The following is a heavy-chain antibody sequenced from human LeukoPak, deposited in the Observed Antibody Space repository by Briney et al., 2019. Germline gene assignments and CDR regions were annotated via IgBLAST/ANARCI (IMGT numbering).Heavy chain of an antibody. CDR2: IYYSGST. D-gene: IGHD7-27*01. Sequence: SETLSLTCTVSGGSISSYYWSWIRQPPGKGLEWIGYIYYSGSTNYNPSLKSRVTVSVDTSKNQFSLKLSSVTAADTAVYYCAGDETGAWYFDLWAVAPWSLSPQ. CDR3: AGDETGAWYFDL. J-gene: IGHJ2*01. CDR1: GGSISSYY. V-gene: IGHV4-59*12.